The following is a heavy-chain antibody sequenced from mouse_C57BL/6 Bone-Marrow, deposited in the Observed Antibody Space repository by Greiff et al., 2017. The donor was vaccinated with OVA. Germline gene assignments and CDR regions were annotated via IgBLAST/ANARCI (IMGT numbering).Heavy chain of an antibody. CDR1: GFTFSDYY. Sequence: EVQVVESGGGLVQPGGSLKLSCAASGFTFSDYYMYWVRQTPEKRLEWVAYISTGGGSTYYPDPVKGRFTISRDNAKNTTYLKMSRRKSEETAMYYCARHETDDEYDGFAYWGQGTLVTVSA. J-gene: IGHJ3*01. CDR3: ARHETDDEYDGFAY. CDR2: ISTGGGST. D-gene: IGHD2-4*01. V-gene: IGHV5-12*01.